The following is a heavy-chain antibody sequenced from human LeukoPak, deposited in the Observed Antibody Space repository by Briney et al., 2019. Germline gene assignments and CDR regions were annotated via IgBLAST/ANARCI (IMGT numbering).Heavy chain of an antibody. CDR1: GGSISSYY. D-gene: IGHD5-24*01. Sequence: SETLSLTCTVSGGSISSYYWSWIRQPPGKGLEWIGYIYYSGSTNYNPSLKSRVTISVDTSKNQFSLKLSSVTAADTAVHYCARGRRDGYNRMDYWGQGTLVTVSS. V-gene: IGHV4-59*01. CDR2: IYYSGST. CDR3: ARGRRDGYNRMDY. J-gene: IGHJ4*02.